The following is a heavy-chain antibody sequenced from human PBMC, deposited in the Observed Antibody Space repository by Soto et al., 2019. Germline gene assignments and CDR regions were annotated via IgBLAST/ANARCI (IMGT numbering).Heavy chain of an antibody. V-gene: IGHV4-34*01. D-gene: IGHD3-22*01. CDR2: INHRGGT. Sequence: ETMSLTCAVDGVSFSSYYRSWIRQPPGKGLEWIGAINHRGGTSYNPSLKSRVTIAEDTSKSQFSLKLTSVTAAEGVVYYWARGSVDAGDSSGSSESWGQGNPATVSS. CDR3: ARGSVDAGDSSGSSES. J-gene: IGHJ5*02. CDR1: GVSFSSYY.